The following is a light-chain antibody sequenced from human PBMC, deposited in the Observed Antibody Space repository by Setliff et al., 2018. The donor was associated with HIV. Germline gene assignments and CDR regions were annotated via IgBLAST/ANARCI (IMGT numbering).Light chain of an antibody. CDR3: CSYRTNITGV. CDR1: SSDVGGYNY. Sequence: QSALTQPASVSGSPGQSITISCSGTSSDVGGYNYVSWYKQHPGKAPKLIIYDVTYRPSGVSNRFSGSKSGNTASLTISGLQAEDEADYYCCSYRTNITGVFGGGTKVTVL. J-gene: IGLJ3*02. CDR2: DVT. V-gene: IGLV2-14*03.